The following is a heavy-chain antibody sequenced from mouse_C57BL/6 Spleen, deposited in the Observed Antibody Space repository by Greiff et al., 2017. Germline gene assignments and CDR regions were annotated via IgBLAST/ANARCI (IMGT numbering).Heavy chain of an antibody. J-gene: IGHJ4*01. V-gene: IGHV2-2*01. D-gene: IGHD2-2*01. CDR3: ARNYGYDDYAMDY. CDR1: GFSLTSYG. CDR2: IWSGGST. Sequence: VHLVESGPGLVQPSQSLSITCTVSGFSLTSYGVHWVRQSPGKGLEWLGVIWSGGSTDYNAAFISRLSISKDNSKSQVFFKMNSLQADDTAIYYCARNYGYDDYAMDYWGQGTSVTVSS.